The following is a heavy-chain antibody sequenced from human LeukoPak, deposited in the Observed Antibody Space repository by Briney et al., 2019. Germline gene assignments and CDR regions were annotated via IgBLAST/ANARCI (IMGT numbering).Heavy chain of an antibody. D-gene: IGHD2-8*01. CDR3: ARADNGFEY. Sequence: PGGSLRLSCAASGFIVSSNHMSWVRQAPGEGLEWVSLIYSGGGTYFADSVKGRFTISRDSSKNTFYLQMNSLRAEDTAVYYCARADNGFEYWGQGTLVTVSS. V-gene: IGHV3-66*01. J-gene: IGHJ4*02. CDR2: IYSGGGT. CDR1: GFIVSSNH.